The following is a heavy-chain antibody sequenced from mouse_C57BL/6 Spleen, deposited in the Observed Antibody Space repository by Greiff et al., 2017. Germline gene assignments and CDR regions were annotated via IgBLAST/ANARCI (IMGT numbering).Heavy chain of an antibody. J-gene: IGHJ2*01. D-gene: IGHD2-4*01. CDR3: ARYRYDYEYYFDY. CDR1: GYSITSDY. CDR2: ISYSGST. Sequence: VQLQQSGPGLAKPSQTLSLTCSVTGYSITSDYWNWFRKFPGNKLEYMGYISYSGSTYYNPSLKSRISTTRDTSKNQYYLQLNSVTTEDTATYYGARYRYDYEYYFDYWGQGTTLTVSS. V-gene: IGHV3-8*01.